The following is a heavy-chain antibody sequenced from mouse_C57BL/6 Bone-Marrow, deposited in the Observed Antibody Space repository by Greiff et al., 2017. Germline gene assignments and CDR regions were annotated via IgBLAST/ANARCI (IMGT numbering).Heavy chain of an antibody. V-gene: IGHV1-72*01. D-gene: IGHD1-1*01. Sequence: QVQLQQPGAELVKPGASVKLSCKASGYTFTSYWMHWVKQRPGRGLEWIGRIDPNCGGTKYNEKFKSQATLTVDKPSSSAFMQLSSLTSEDSAVYYCARGHYYGSLYYAMDYWGQGTSVTVSS. CDR3: ARGHYYGSLYYAMDY. CDR2: IDPNCGGT. J-gene: IGHJ4*01. CDR1: GYTFTSYW.